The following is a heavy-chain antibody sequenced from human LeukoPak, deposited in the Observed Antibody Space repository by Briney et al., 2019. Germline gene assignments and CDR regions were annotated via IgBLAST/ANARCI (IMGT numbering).Heavy chain of an antibody. Sequence: GGSLRLSCAASGFTFSNYVMNWVRQAPGKGLEWVSSITGSSTYIYYADSMKGRFTISRDNTKNSLYLQKNSLRAEDTAVYYCARSEGSGSFDYWGQGTLVTVSS. J-gene: IGHJ4*02. D-gene: IGHD3-10*01. CDR3: ARSEGSGSFDY. V-gene: IGHV3-21*01. CDR1: GFTFSNYV. CDR2: ITGSSTYI.